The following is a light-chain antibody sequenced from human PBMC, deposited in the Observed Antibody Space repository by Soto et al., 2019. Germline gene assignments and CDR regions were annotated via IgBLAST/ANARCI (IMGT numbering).Light chain of an antibody. CDR3: QQSYRTPRLT. CDR1: QSISSY. V-gene: IGKV1-39*01. J-gene: IGKJ4*01. Sequence: DIQMTQSPSSLSASVGDRVTITCRASQSISSYLNWYQQKPGKAPKLLIYAASSLQSGVPSRFSGSGSGTDVTLTISSLQPEDFATYYWQQSYRTPRLTFGGGTKVEIK. CDR2: AAS.